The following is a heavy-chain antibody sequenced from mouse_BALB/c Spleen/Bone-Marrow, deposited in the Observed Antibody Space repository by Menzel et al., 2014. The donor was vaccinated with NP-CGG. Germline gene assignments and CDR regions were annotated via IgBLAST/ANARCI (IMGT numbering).Heavy chain of an antibody. CDR3: ARRGISTSEGVGAMDY. D-gene: IGHD1-1*01. J-gene: IGHJ4*01. V-gene: IGHV5-6-2*01. Sequence: SGGGLVKLGGSLKLSCAASGFTFSSYYMSWVRQTPEKRLELVAAINSNGDNTYYPDTVKGRFTISRDNAKNTLYLQMSSLKSEDTALYYCARRGISTSEGVGAMDYWGQGTSVTVSS. CDR2: INSNGDNT. CDR1: GFTFSSYY.